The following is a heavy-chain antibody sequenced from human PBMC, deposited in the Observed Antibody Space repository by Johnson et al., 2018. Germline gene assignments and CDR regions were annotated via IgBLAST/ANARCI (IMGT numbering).Heavy chain of an antibody. Sequence: QVQLQESGPGLVKPSETLSLTCTVSGGSISSYYWSWIRQPPGKGLEWIGYIYYSGSTNYNPSLKSRVIISVDTSKNQFSLKLSSVTAADPAVYYCARVGGWGLGECMGSWGQWTMVTVSS. J-gene: IGHJ3*01. CDR2: IYYSGST. CDR3: ARVGGWGLGECMGS. V-gene: IGHV4-59*01. CDR1: GGSISSYY. D-gene: IGHD2-8*01.